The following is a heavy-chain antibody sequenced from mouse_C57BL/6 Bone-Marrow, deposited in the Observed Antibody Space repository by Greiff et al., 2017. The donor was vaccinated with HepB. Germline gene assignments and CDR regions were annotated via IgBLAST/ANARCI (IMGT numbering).Heavy chain of an antibody. CDR1: GYTFTSYW. D-gene: IGHD4-1*01. CDR3: ARETGSLYYAMDY. CDR2: IYPGSGST. V-gene: IGHV1-55*01. J-gene: IGHJ4*01. Sequence: QVQLQQPGAELVKPGASVKMSCKASGYTFTSYWITWVKQRPGQGLEWIGDIYPGSGSTNYNEKFKSKATLTVDTSSSTAYMQLSSLTSEDSAVYYCARETGSLYYAMDYWGQGTSVTVSS.